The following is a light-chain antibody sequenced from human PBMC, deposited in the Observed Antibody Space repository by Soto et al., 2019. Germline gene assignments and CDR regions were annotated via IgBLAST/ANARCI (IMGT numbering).Light chain of an antibody. V-gene: IGKV1-39*01. Sequence: DLQMTQSPSSLSASVGDRVTITCRASQTISNYLNWYQQKPGKAPELLIYAASSLQSGVPSRFXGSGSGTDFILTISSLQPEDFATYYCQQSYSTPPWTFGQGTKVKI. CDR2: AAS. CDR1: QTISNY. CDR3: QQSYSTPPWT. J-gene: IGKJ1*01.